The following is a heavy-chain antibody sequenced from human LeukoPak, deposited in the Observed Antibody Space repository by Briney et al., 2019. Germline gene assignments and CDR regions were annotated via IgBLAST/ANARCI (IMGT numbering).Heavy chain of an antibody. D-gene: IGHD2-2*01. Sequence: GGSLRLSCAGSGFTFRNAWMNWVRQAPGKGLEWVGRIKSKTDGGTTDYAAPVKGRFTCSRDDSKNTLYLQMNSLKTEDTAVYYCTTDYCTSTTCYLNYWGQGALVTVSS. J-gene: IGHJ4*02. CDR3: TTDYCTSTTCYLNY. CDR1: GFTFRNAW. V-gene: IGHV3-15*07. CDR2: IKSKTDGGTT.